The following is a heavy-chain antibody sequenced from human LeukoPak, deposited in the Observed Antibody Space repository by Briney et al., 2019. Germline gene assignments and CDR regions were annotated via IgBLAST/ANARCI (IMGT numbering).Heavy chain of an antibody. V-gene: IGHV3-21*01. D-gene: IGHD5-12*01. CDR3: ARRFVRIVATISYYYGMDV. J-gene: IGHJ6*02. CDR2: ISSSSSYI. CDR1: GFTFSSYS. Sequence: PGGSLRLSCAASGFTFSSYSMNWVRQAPGKGLEWVSSISSSSSYIYYADSVKGRFTISRDNAKNSLYLQMNSLRAEDTAVYYCARRFVRIVATISYYYGMDVWGQGTTVTVSS.